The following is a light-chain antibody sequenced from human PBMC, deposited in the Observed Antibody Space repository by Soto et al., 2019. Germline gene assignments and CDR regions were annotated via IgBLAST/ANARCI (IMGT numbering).Light chain of an antibody. Sequence: EVVMTQSPATLSVSPGERATLSCRASQSVSTNLAWYQQKPGQAPRLLIYGASTMATGIPARFSGSGSGTEFTLTISSLQSEDVAVYYCQHYNNWASWTFGQGTKVEIK. CDR2: GAS. CDR3: QHYNNWASWT. V-gene: IGKV3-15*01. J-gene: IGKJ1*01. CDR1: QSVSTN.